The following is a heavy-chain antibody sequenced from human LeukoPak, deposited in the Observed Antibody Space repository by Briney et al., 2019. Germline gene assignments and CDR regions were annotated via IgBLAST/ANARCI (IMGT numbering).Heavy chain of an antibody. CDR3: ARDQGPPAGYSSSWYPDYYYGMDV. J-gene: IGHJ6*02. CDR1: GFTFSSYG. Sequence: GGSLRLSCAASGFTFSSYGMHWVRQAPGKGLEWVAVISYDGSNKYYADSVKGRFTISRDNSKNTLYLQMNSLRAEDTAVYYCARDQGPPAGYSSSWYPDYYYGMDVWGQGTTVTVSS. CDR2: ISYDGSNK. V-gene: IGHV3-30*19. D-gene: IGHD6-13*01.